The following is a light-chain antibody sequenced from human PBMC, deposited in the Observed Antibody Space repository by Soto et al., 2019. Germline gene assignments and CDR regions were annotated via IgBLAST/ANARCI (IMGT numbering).Light chain of an antibody. CDR1: GRDIGAYNY. V-gene: IGLV2-14*01. CDR3: SSYTTSYFYV. J-gene: IGLJ1*01. CDR2: EVE. Sequence: QSALTQPASVSGSPGQSITISCTGSGRDIGAYNYVSWNQQHPGKAPKLIIYEVENRPSGVSNRFSASKSAFTASLTISGLQAEDEADYYCSSYTTSYFYVFXPGTKVTVL.